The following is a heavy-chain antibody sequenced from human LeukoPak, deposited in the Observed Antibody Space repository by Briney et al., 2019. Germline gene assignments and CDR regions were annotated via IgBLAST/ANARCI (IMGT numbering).Heavy chain of an antibody. CDR1: GGSISSGDYY. J-gene: IGHJ6*03. V-gene: IGHV4-30-4*08. D-gene: IGHD6-19*01. CDR3: ARARGSSGWYGAYYYYYYMDV. Sequence: PSQTLSLTCTVSGGSISSGDYYWSWIRQPPGKGLEWIGYIYYSGSTYYNPSLKSRVTISVDTSKNQFSLKLSSVTAADTAVYYCARARGSSGWYGAYYYYYYMDVWGKGTTVTVSS. CDR2: IYYSGST.